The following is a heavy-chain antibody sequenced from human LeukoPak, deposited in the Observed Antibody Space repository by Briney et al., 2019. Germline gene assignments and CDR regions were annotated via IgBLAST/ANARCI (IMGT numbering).Heavy chain of an antibody. J-gene: IGHJ4*02. Sequence: SSETLSLTCTVSGGSISSGGYYWSWIRQHPGKGLEWIRYIYYSGSTYYNPSLKSRVTISVDTSKNQFSLKLSSVTAADTAVYYCASSGDFWSGYRSYFDYWGQGTLVTVSS. CDR3: ASSGDFWSGYRSYFDY. CDR1: GGSISSGGYY. D-gene: IGHD3-3*01. CDR2: IYYSGST. V-gene: IGHV4-31*03.